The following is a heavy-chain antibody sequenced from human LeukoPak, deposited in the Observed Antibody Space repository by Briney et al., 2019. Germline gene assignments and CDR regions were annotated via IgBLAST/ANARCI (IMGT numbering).Heavy chain of an antibody. CDR2: ISPYNGNT. CDR1: GYTFTSYG. V-gene: IGHV1-18*01. J-gene: IGHJ1*01. CDR3: ARLYYDFWSGYYTGAEYFQH. D-gene: IGHD3-3*01. Sequence: RASVKVSCKASGYTFTSYGISWVRQAPGQGLEWMGWISPYNGNTNYALKLQDRVTMTTDTSTSTAYMELRSLRSDDTAVYYCARLYYDFWSGYYTGAEYFQHWGQGTLVTVSS.